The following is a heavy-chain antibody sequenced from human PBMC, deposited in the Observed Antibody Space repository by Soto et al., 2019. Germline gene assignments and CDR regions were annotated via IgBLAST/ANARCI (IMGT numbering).Heavy chain of an antibody. CDR3: ARSYGDYPNFDY. V-gene: IGHV4-59*01. Sequence: PSETLSLTCTVSGGSISTYYWSWIRQPPGKGLEWIGYIYYSGTANYNPSLKSRVTISVDTSKNQFSLKLSSVTAADTAVYYCARSYGDYPNFDYWGQGSLVTVSP. J-gene: IGHJ4*02. CDR1: GGSISTYY. D-gene: IGHD4-17*01. CDR2: IYYSGTA.